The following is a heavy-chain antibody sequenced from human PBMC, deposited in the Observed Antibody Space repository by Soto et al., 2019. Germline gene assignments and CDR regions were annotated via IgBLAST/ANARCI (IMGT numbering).Heavy chain of an antibody. Sequence: QVQLVESGGGVVQPGRSLRLSCAASGFTFSSYGMHWVRQAPGKGLEWVAVISYDGSNKYYADSVKGRFTISRDNSKNTLYLQMTSLRAEDTAVYYCAKDPRGGSSHFRWFDPWGQGTLVTVSS. D-gene: IGHD6-13*01. CDR1: GFTFSSYG. CDR2: ISYDGSNK. J-gene: IGHJ5*02. V-gene: IGHV3-30*18. CDR3: AKDPRGGSSHFRWFDP.